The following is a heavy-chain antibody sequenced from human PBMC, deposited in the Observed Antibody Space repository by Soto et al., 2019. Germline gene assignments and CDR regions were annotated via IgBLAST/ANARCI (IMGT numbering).Heavy chain of an antibody. Sequence: QVQLQESGPGLVKASETLSLTCTVSGGSIDNYYWSWIRQPPGKGLQWIGYIYYRGTTTYSPSLKSRVTISVDRSKNPFSLNLSSVPAADTAVYYCARLGGYYQSLDTWGQGTLVTVSS. V-gene: IGHV4-59*08. CDR2: IYYRGTT. CDR3: ARLGGYYQSLDT. J-gene: IGHJ5*02. CDR1: GGSIDNYY. D-gene: IGHD3-22*01.